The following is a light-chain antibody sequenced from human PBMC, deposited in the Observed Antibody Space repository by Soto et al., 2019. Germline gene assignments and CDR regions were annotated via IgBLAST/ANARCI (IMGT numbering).Light chain of an antibody. V-gene: IGKV1-9*01. CDR2: AAS. Sequence: IQLTQSPSSLSASVGDRVTITFRAIQDISNSLAWYQQKPGKAPRLLISAASTLLSGLPSRFSGSGSGTDFTLTISSLQPEDFATYYCQHLNHYPPGTFGPGT. J-gene: IGKJ3*01. CDR3: QHLNHYPPGT. CDR1: QDISNS.